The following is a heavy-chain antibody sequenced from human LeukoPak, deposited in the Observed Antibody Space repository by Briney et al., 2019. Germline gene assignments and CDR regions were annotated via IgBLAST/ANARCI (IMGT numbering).Heavy chain of an antibody. Sequence: PGGSLRLSCAASGFTLRTSWMSWVRQAPGKGLEWVGNIKQDGSEKNYVDSVEGRFTISRDNAKNSLYLQMNSLRADDTAVYYCAKDGGGPLDWGQGTLVTVSS. J-gene: IGHJ4*02. CDR3: AKDGGGPLD. D-gene: IGHD3-10*01. V-gene: IGHV3-7*01. CDR1: GFTLRTSW. CDR2: IKQDGSEK.